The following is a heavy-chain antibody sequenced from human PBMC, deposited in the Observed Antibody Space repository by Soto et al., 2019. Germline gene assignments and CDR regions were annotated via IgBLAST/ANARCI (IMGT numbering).Heavy chain of an antibody. CDR3: ARPIGDIWLDS. Sequence: SQTLPITCALSRRNAYTNSATRDRTRQSQKRGLEWLGRTYYRSKWCRDYAVSAKGRITINTDTSSNQLSLQLNSVTPDDSAVYFCARPIGDIWLDSWGQGTLVTVSS. CDR2: TYYRSKWCR. J-gene: IGHJ5*01. V-gene: IGHV6-1*01. CDR1: RRNAYTNSAT.